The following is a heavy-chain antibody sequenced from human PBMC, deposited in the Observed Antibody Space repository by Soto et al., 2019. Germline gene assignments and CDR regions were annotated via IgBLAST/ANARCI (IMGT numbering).Heavy chain of an antibody. J-gene: IGHJ4*02. CDR1: GFTFSYYP. CDR2: ISGIKNYI. V-gene: IGHV3-21*06. D-gene: IGHD3-16*01. CDR3: AREGVHTYTEYYFDY. Sequence: EVQLVESGGGLVNPGGSLTLSCAASGFTFSYYPLHWVRRAPGKGLEWVSSISGIKNYIRYADSVKGRFTISRDNAKTSLYLQMNSLTAEDTAVYYCAREGVHTYTEYYFDYWGQGTLVTVSS.